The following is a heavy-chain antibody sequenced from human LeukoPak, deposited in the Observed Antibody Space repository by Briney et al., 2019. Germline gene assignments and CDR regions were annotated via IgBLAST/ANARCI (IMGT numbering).Heavy chain of an antibody. Sequence: GGSLRLSCAASGFTFSSYSMNWVRQAPGKGLEWVSSISSSSSYIYYADSVKGRFTISRDNAKNLLYLQLSSLRAEDTAVYYCAKPAATQCSSTSCSAFDHWGQGTLVTVSS. J-gene: IGHJ4*02. CDR3: AKPAATQCSSTSCSAFDH. CDR2: ISSSSSYI. D-gene: IGHD2-2*01. V-gene: IGHV3-21*01. CDR1: GFTFSSYS.